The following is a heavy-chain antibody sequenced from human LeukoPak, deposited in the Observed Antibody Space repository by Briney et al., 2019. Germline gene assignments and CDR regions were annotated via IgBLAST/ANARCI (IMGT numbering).Heavy chain of an antibody. V-gene: IGHV3-9*01. Sequence: EPGGSLRLSCAPSGFTVDDYAMHWVRQAPGKGLEWVSGISWNSGSIGYADSVKGRFTISRDNAKNPLYLQMTSLRAEATALYYCAKGGSWYYFDYWGQGTLVTVSS. CDR3: AKGGSWYYFDY. CDR1: GFTVDDYA. CDR2: ISWNSGSI. J-gene: IGHJ4*02. D-gene: IGHD6-13*01.